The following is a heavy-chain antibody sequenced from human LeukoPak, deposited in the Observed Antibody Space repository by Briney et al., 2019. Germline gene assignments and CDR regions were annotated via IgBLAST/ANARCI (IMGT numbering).Heavy chain of an antibody. J-gene: IGHJ2*01. CDR1: GGSLSSSSYY. V-gene: IGHV4-39*01. D-gene: IGHD6-13*01. CDR3: ARAAYSSTWYSRYFDL. CDR2: MYYSGST. Sequence: PSETLSLTCTVSGGSLSSSSYYWGWIRQPPGKGLEWIGSMYYSGSTYYNPSLKSRVTISRDTSKNQFSLKLSSVTAADTAVYYCARAAYSSTWYSRYFDLWGRGTLVTVSS.